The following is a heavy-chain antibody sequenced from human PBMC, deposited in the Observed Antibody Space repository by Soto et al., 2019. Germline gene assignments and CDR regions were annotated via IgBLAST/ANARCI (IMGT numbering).Heavy chain of an antibody. J-gene: IGHJ5*02. D-gene: IGHD2-8*01. CDR1: GDSVSSNSAA. Sequence: PSQTLSLTCAISGDSVSSNSAAWNWIRQSPSRGLEWLGRTYYRSKWYNDYAVSVKSRITINPDTSKNQFSLQLNSVTPEDTAVYYCARDLGYCTNGVCPLLNWFEPWGQGTLVTVSS. CDR3: ARDLGYCTNGVCPLLNWFEP. CDR2: TYYRSKWYN. V-gene: IGHV6-1*01.